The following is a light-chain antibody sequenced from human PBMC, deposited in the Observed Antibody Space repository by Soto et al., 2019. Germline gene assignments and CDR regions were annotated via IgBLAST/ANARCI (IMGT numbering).Light chain of an antibody. J-gene: IGKJ1*01. CDR2: AAS. CDR3: LQDYNYPWT. Sequence: AIQMTQSPSSLSASVGDRVTINCRASQGIRNDLGWYQQKPGKAPKLLLYAASSLQSGVPSRFIGSGSGTDFTLTISSLQPEDFATYYCLQDYNYPWTFGQGTKVEIK. V-gene: IGKV1-6*01. CDR1: QGIRND.